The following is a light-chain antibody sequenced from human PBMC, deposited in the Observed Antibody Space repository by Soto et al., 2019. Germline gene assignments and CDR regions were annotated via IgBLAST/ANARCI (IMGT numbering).Light chain of an antibody. CDR3: NSYTTRTTYV. V-gene: IGLV2-18*02. CDR1: SSDVGAYNR. CDR2: DVS. J-gene: IGLJ1*01. Sequence: QSVLTQPASVSGSPGQSIAISCTGSSSDVGAYNRVSWYQQSPDTAPKLIIYDVSDRPSGVPDRFSGSKSGNTASLTISGLQPEDAADYYCNSYTTRTTYVFGTETKVTVL.